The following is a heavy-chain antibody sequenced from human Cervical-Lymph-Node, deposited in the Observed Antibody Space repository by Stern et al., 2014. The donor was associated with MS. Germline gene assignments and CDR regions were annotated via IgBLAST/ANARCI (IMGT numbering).Heavy chain of an antibody. V-gene: IGHV5-51*01. J-gene: IGHJ4*02. CDR2: IYPGESDT. CDR3: ARQTTGWYSDY. D-gene: IGHD6-19*01. Sequence: EVQLVESGTEVRKPGESLKISCKGSGYNFNIYWNAWVRQMPGKGLEWMGIIYPGESDTRYSPSFQGHVTFSVDKSISTAYLHLSGLNASDTAMYYCARQTTGWYSDYWGQGTLVAVSS. CDR1: GYNFNIYW.